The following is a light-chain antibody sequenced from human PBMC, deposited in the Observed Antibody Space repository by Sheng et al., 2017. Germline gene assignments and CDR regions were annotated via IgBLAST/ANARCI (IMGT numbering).Light chain of an antibody. V-gene: IGKV1-33*01. CDR3: LQHYDFPWT. CDR1: QVITNS. Sequence: DIQMTQSPSSLSASVGDRVTITCRASQVITNSLAWYQQKPGKAPKLLIYDASKLETGVPSRFSGSGSGTHFTFTISSLQPEDIATYYCLQHYDFPWTFGQGTRVEIK. J-gene: IGKJ1*01. CDR2: DAS.